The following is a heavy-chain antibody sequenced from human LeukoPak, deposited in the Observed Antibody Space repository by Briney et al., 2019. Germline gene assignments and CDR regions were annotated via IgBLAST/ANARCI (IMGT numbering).Heavy chain of an antibody. D-gene: IGHD5-18*01. J-gene: IGHJ6*03. Sequence: ASVKVSCKASGYTFTSYYMHWVRQAPGQGLEWKGIINPSGGSTSYAQKFQGRVTMTRDMSTSTVYMELSSLRSEDTAVYYCARTITAMVSMDVWGKGTTVTVSS. CDR2: INPSGGST. CDR1: GYTFTSYY. V-gene: IGHV1-46*01. CDR3: ARTITAMVSMDV.